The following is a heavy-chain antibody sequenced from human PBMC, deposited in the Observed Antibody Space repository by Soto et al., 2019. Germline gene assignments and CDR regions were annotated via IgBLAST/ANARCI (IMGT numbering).Heavy chain of an antibody. J-gene: IGHJ6*02. Sequence: QVQLVESGGGVVQPGRSLRLSCAASGFTFSSYAMHWVRQAPGKGLEWVAVISYDGSNKYYADSVKGRFTISRDNSKNXXYLQLNSLRAEDTAVYYCARAWQQLVSYYYYGMDVWGQGTTVTVSS. CDR1: GFTFSSYA. V-gene: IGHV3-30-3*01. CDR3: ARAWQQLVSYYYYGMDV. D-gene: IGHD6-13*01. CDR2: ISYDGSNK.